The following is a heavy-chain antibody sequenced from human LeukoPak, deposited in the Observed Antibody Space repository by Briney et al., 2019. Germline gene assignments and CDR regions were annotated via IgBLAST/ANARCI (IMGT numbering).Heavy chain of an antibody. CDR1: GFTFSSYG. Sequence: GGSLRLSCAASGFTFSSYGMHWVRQAPGKGLEWVAFIRYDGSNKYYADSVKGRFTISRDNSKNTLYLQMNSLRAEDTAVYYCAKGGSHGSGSYYRFDYWGQGTLVTVSS. D-gene: IGHD3-10*01. V-gene: IGHV3-30*02. CDR3: AKGGSHGSGSYYRFDY. CDR2: IRYDGSNK. J-gene: IGHJ4*02.